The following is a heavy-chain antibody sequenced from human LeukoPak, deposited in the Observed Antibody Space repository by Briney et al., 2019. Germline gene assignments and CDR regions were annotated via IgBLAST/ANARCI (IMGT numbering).Heavy chain of an antibody. Sequence: TGGSLRLSCAAAGFTFDDYAMHWVRQAPGKGLEWVSLISGDGGSTYYADSVKGRFTISRDNSKNSLYLQMNSLRTEDTALYHCAKDRGWYAYWGQGTLVTVSS. V-gene: IGHV3-43*02. CDR1: GFTFDDYA. D-gene: IGHD6-19*01. J-gene: IGHJ4*02. CDR3: AKDRGWYAY. CDR2: ISGDGGST.